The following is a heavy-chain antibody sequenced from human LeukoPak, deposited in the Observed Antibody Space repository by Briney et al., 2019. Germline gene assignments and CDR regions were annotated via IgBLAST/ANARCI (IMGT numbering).Heavy chain of an antibody. Sequence: SVKVSCKASGYTFTSYDINWVRQATGQGLEWMGGIIPIFGTANYAQKFQGRVTITADESTSTAYMELSSLRSEDTAVYYCASHYYDSSGYYLLDYWGQGTLVTVSS. D-gene: IGHD3-22*01. CDR3: ASHYYDSSGYYLLDY. V-gene: IGHV1-69*13. CDR1: GYTFTSYD. CDR2: IIPIFGTA. J-gene: IGHJ4*02.